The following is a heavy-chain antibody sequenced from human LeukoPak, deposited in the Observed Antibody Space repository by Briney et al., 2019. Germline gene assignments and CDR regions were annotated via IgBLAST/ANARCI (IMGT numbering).Heavy chain of an antibody. Sequence: SVKVSCKASGYAFTGYYMHWVRQAPGQGLEWMGWINPNSGGTNYAQKFQGRVTMTRGTSISTAYMELSRLRSDDTAVYYCARPYYYDSSGYYYSYWGQGTLVTVSS. CDR3: ARPYYYDSSGYYYSY. D-gene: IGHD3-22*01. J-gene: IGHJ4*02. V-gene: IGHV1-2*02. CDR1: GYAFTGYY. CDR2: INPNSGGT.